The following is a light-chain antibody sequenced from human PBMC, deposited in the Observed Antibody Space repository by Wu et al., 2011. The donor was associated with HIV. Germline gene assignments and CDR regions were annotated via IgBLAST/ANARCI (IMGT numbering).Light chain of an antibody. Sequence: EIVVDTVSRRPLSLSPGERATLSCRASQSVSNYLVWYQQKPGQAPRLLIYDASNRATGIPARFSGSGSGTDFTLTISSLEPEDFAVYYCQQRRNWPRSFGQGTKLEIK. CDR3: QQRRNWPRS. J-gene: IGKJ2*03. CDR1: QSVSNY. V-gene: IGKV3-11*01. CDR2: DAS.